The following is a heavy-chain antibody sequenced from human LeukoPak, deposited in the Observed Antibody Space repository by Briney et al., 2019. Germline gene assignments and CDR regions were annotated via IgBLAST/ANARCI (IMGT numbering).Heavy chain of an antibody. CDR1: GGSISSGGYY. CDR3: ARYSGSFGFDY. D-gene: IGHD1-26*01. J-gene: IGHJ4*02. V-gene: IGHV4-61*08. CDR2: IYYSGST. Sequence: SETLSLTCTVSGGSISSGGYYWSWIRQPPGKGLEWIGYIYYSGSTNYNPSLKSRVTISVDTSKNQFSLKLSSVTAADTAVYYCARYSGSFGFDYWGQGTLVTVSS.